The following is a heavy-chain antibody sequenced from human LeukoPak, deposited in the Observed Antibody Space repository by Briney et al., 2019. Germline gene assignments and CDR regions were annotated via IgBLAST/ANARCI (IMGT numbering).Heavy chain of an antibody. CDR3: ARDWYYYGSGSYYRGIDY. CDR2: IIPIFGTA. Sequence: ASVKVSCKASGGTFSSYAISWVRQAPGQGLEWMGGIIPIFGTANYAQKFQGRVTITADESTSTAYMELSSLRSEDTAVYYCARDWYYYGSGSYYRGIDYWGQGTLVTVSS. D-gene: IGHD3-10*01. CDR1: GGTFSSYA. V-gene: IGHV1-69*13. J-gene: IGHJ4*02.